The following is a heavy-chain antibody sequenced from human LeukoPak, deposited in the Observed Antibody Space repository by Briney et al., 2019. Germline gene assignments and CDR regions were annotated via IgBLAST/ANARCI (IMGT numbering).Heavy chain of an antibody. CDR1: GGTFSSYA. J-gene: IGHJ4*02. CDR3: ARSRHYYDSSGYSHFDY. V-gene: IGHV1-69*13. Sequence: SVKVSCKASGGTFSSYAISWVRQAPGQGLEWMGGIIPIFGTANYAQKFQGRVTITADESTSTAYMELSSLRSEDTAVYYCARSRHYYDSSGYSHFDYWGQGTLVTVSS. CDR2: IIPIFGTA. D-gene: IGHD3-22*01.